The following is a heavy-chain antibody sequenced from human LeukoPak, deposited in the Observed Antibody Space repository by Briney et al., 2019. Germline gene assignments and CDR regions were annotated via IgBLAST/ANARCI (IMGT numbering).Heavy chain of an antibody. CDR3: VKDFCRGGNCPFPFFDS. D-gene: IGHD4-23*01. CDR1: GFTFSVYA. V-gene: IGHV3-23*01. J-gene: IGHJ4*02. CDR2: TVAGYTEI. Sequence: PGGSLRLSCAASGFTFSVYAMTWVRQAPAKGLEWVAITVAGYTEIHYADSVRGRFNISRDDSSNTLSLQMNSLRADDTGTYFCVKDFCRGGNCPFPFFDSWGQGTVVTVSS.